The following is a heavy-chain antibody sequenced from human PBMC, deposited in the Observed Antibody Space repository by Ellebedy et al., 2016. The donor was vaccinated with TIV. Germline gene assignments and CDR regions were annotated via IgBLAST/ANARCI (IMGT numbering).Heavy chain of an antibody. J-gene: IGHJ4*02. CDR2: ISCSGGST. D-gene: IGHD3-10*02. CDR3: AKDSLRDHDYVYYLDS. CDR1: GFTFSTYA. Sequence: GESLKISCAASGFTFSTYAMSWVRQVPGKGLEWVSVISCSGGSTYYADSVKGRLTISRDNSKSTLLLHMSSLGGEDTAVYYCAKDSLRDHDYVYYLDSWGQGTPVTVSS. V-gene: IGHV3-23*01.